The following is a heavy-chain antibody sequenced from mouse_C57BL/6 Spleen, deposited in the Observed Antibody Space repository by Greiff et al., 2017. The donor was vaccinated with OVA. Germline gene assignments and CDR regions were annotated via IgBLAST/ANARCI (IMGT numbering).Heavy chain of an antibody. D-gene: IGHD5-1*01. CDR1: GFTFSDYG. Sequence: EVKVEESGGGLVKPGGSLKLSCAASGFTFSDYGMHWVRQAPEKGLEWVAYISSGSSTIYYADTVKGRFTISRDNAKNTLFLQMTSLRSEDTAMYYCARNLRHAMDYWGQGTSVTVSS. CDR3: ARNLRHAMDY. CDR2: ISSGSSTI. J-gene: IGHJ4*01. V-gene: IGHV5-17*01.